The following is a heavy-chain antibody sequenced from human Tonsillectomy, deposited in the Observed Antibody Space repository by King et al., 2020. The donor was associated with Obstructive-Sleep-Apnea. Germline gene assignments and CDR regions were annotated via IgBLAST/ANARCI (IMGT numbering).Heavy chain of an antibody. J-gene: IGHJ5*02. CDR1: GGSFSDYY. CDR2: INHSGST. D-gene: IGHD6-13*01. V-gene: IGHV4-34*01. Sequence: VQLQQWGAGLLKPSETLSLSCAVYGGSFSDYYWSWIRQPPGKGLEWIGEINHSGSTNSNPSLKSRVTLSVDMSKNHFSLKLTSVTAADTAVYYCARGSGAADVNWFDPWGQGALVTVSS. CDR3: ARGSGAADVNWFDP.